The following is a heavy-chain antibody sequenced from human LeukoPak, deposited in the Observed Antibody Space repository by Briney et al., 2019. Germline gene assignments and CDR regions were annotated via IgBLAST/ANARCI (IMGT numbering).Heavy chain of an antibody. D-gene: IGHD6-25*01. J-gene: IGHJ4*02. CDR1: GDSVSSDTSA. CDR3: ARGGHSEY. V-gene: IGHV6-1*01. CDR2: TYYRSRWYY. Sequence: SQTLSLTCAISGDSVSSDTSAWNWFRQSPSRGLEWLGRTYYRSRWYYDYAVSVKSRIAIKPDTSKNQFSLQLNSVTPEDTAVYYCARGGHSEYWGQGTLVTVSS.